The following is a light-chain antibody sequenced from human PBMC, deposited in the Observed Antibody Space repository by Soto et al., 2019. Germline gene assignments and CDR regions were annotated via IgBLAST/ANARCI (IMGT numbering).Light chain of an antibody. CDR3: QQYGSSPPT. CDR1: QSVSSNY. CDR2: GAS. Sequence: EIVLTQSPGTLSLSPGERVTLSCRASQSVSSNYLAWYQRKPSQAPRLIMYGASTRATGTPDRFSGSGSGTDFTLTISRLEPVDFAVYYCQQYGSSPPTFGQGTKVEIK. V-gene: IGKV3-20*01. J-gene: IGKJ1*01.